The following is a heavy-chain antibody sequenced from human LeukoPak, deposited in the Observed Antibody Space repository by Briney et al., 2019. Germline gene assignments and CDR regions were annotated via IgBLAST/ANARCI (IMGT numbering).Heavy chain of an antibody. CDR2: INSDGSST. Sequence: PGGSLRLSCAASGLTFSNYWMHWVRQAPGKGLVWVSRINSDGSSTTYADSVKGRFTISRDNAKNTLYLQMNSLRAEDTAVYYCARARSVVVPAAIILWFDPWGQGTLVTVSS. CDR1: GLTFSNYW. J-gene: IGHJ5*02. V-gene: IGHV3-74*01. CDR3: ARARSVVVPAAIILWFDP. D-gene: IGHD2-2*02.